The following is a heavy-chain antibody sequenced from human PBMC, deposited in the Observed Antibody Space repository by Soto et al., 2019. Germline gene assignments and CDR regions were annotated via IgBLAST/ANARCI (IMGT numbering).Heavy chain of an antibody. J-gene: IGHJ4*02. D-gene: IGHD6-6*01. CDR2: ISSNGGST. CDR3: VTSEQLGGDPFGY. CDR1: GFTFSSYA. Sequence: GGSLRLSCSASGFTFSSYAMHWVRQAPGKGLEYVSAISSNGGSTYYADSVKGRFTISRDNSKNTLYLQMSSLRAEDTAVYYCVTSEQLGGDPFGYWGQGTLVTVSS. V-gene: IGHV3-64D*08.